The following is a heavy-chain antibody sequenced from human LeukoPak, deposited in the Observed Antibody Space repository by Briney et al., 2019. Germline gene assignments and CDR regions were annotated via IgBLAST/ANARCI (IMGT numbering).Heavy chain of an antibody. CDR1: GGSISSYY. D-gene: IGHD3-22*01. J-gene: IGHJ4*02. V-gene: IGHV4-4*07. CDR3: ARDYYDSSGYYYE. Sequence: SSETLSLTCTVSGGSISSYYWSWIRQPAGKGLEWIGRIYTSGSTNYNPSLKSRVTISVDKSKNQFSLKLSSVTAGDTAVYYCARDYYDSSGYYYEWGQGTLVTVSS. CDR2: IYTSGST.